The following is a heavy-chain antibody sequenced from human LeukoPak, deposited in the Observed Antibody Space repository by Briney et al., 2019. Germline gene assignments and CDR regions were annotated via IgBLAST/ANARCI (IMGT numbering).Heavy chain of an antibody. D-gene: IGHD2-15*01. V-gene: IGHV3-23*01. CDR1: GFTFSGFA. Sequence: GGSLRLSCVASGFTFSGFAMSWVRQAPGKGLEWVSAISGSGGSTYYADSVKGRFTISRDNSKNTLYLQMNSLRAEDTAVYYCAKDQNIVVVVTIDYWGQGTLVTVSS. CDR3: AKDQNIVVVVTIDY. CDR2: ISGSGGST. J-gene: IGHJ4*02.